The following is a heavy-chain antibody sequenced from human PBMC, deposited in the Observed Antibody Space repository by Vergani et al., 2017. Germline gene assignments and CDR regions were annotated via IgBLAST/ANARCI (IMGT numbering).Heavy chain of an antibody. CDR3: AKDNVPGYYDSSGYCDY. CDR2: IGSSSSVI. CDR1: GFTFSSYS. D-gene: IGHD3-22*01. Sequence: EVQLLESGGDLVQPGGSLRLSCAASGFTFSSYSMNWVRQAPGKGLEWVSYIGSSSSVIYYADSVKGRFTISRDNAKNTLHLQMNSLRADDTAVYYCAKDNVPGYYDSSGYCDYWGQGTLVTVSS. V-gene: IGHV3-48*01. J-gene: IGHJ4*02.